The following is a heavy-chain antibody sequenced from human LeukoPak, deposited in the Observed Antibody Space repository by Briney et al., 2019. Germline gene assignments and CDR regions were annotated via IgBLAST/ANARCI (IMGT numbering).Heavy chain of an antibody. CDR1: GGSISSSSYY. D-gene: IGHD6-19*01. CDR2: IHYSGST. CDR3: ARGPLPVAGHFDH. Sequence: ASETLSLTCTVSGGSISSSSYYWGGIRQPPGKGVGWSGSIHYSGSTYYNPAINSRVTISVDTSKNQVSLRLSSVPAADTAVYYCARGPLPVAGHFDHWGQGTLVTVSS. V-gene: IGHV4-39*07. J-gene: IGHJ4*02.